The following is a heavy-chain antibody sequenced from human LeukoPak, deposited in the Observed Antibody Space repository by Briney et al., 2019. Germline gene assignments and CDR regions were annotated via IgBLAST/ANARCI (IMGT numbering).Heavy chain of an antibody. D-gene: IGHD2-2*01. CDR2: IYPGDSDT. CDR3: ARHSYCSSTGCYRFFDY. Sequence: GESLKISCKGSGYSFTSYWIGWVRQMPGKGPEWMGIIYPGDSDTRYSPSFQGQVTISADKSTSTAYLQWSSLKASDTAMYYCARHSYCSSTGCYRFFDYWGQGTLVTVSS. CDR1: GYSFTSYW. V-gene: IGHV5-51*01. J-gene: IGHJ4*02.